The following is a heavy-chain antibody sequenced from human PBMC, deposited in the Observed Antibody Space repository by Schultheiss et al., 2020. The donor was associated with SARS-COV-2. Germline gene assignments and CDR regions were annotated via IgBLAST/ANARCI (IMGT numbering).Heavy chain of an antibody. CDR2: IYTSGST. Sequence: SETLSLTCTVSGGSISSYYWSWIRQPAGKGLEWIGRIYTSGSTNYNPSLKSRVTISVDTSKNQFSLKLSSVTAADTAVYYCAGGFDYYDSSGYPVLDVWGQGTTVTVSS. J-gene: IGHJ6*02. V-gene: IGHV4-4*07. CDR1: GGSISSYY. D-gene: IGHD3-22*01. CDR3: AGGFDYYDSSGYPVLDV.